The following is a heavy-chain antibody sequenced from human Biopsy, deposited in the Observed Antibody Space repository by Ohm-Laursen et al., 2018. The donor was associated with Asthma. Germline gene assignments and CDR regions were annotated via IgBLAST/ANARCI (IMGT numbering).Heavy chain of an antibody. Sequence: SLRLSFVPSGFMFRSFGMHWVRQAPGKGLEWVAVISYDGNHKFYEDSVKGRFTISRDNSKNTLYLKMNSLRTEDTAVHYCAKRRGYSGHDNDYWGQGTLVIVSS. CDR3: AKRRGYSGHDNDY. CDR2: ISYDGNHK. CDR1: GFMFRSFG. V-gene: IGHV3-30*18. J-gene: IGHJ4*02. D-gene: IGHD5-12*01.